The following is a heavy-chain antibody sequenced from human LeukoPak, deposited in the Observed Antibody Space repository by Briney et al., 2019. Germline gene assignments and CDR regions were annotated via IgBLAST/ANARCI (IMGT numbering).Heavy chain of an antibody. CDR2: IIPIFGTA. CDR3: ARSYGSGPARFDP. D-gene: IGHD3-10*01. CDR1: GYTFTGYY. Sequence: SVKVSCKASGYTFTGYYMHWVRQAPGQGLEWMGGIIPIFGTANYAQKFQGRVTITADESTSTAYMELSSLRSEDTAVYYCARSYGSGPARFDPWGQGTLVTVSS. V-gene: IGHV1-69*13. J-gene: IGHJ5*02.